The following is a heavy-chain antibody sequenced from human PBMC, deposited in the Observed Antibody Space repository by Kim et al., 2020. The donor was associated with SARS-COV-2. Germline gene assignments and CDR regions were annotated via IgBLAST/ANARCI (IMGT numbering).Heavy chain of an antibody. Sequence: GGSLRLSCAASGFTFSSYDMNWVRQAPGKGLEWVSYISSSGSTIYYADSVKGRFTISRDNAKNSLYLQMNSLRAEDTAVYYCARVKPSYRAFFGVVIRSLDYWGQGTLVTVSS. CDR3: ARVKPSYRAFFGVVIRSLDY. CDR1: GFTFSSYD. V-gene: IGHV3-48*03. J-gene: IGHJ4*02. D-gene: IGHD3-3*01. CDR2: ISSSGSTI.